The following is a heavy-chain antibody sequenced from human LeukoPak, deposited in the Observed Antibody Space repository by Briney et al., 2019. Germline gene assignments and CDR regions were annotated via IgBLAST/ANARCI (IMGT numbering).Heavy chain of an antibody. D-gene: IGHD4-11*01. V-gene: IGHV3-7*01. CDR1: GFTFSSYS. CDR3: ATYSILNAREFRY. J-gene: IGHJ1*01. CDR2: VQHIGGET. Sequence: GGSLRLSCAASGFTFSSYSMNWVRQAPGKGLEWVANVQHIGGETYYVDSVKGRFTISRDNAKNSVYLQMNSLGADDTAVYYCATYSILNAREFRYWGQGTLVTVTS.